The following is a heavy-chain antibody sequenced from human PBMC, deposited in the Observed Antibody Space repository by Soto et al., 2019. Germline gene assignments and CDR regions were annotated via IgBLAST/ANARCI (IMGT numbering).Heavy chain of an antibody. D-gene: IGHD3-10*01. CDR2: MNPNSGNT. CDR1: GYTFTSYD. Sequence: QVQLVQSGAEVKKPGASVKVSCKASGYTFTSYDINWVRQATGQGLEWMGWMNPNSGNTGYAQKIQGRVTMTRNTSISTAYMELSSLRSEDTAVYYCARRPYGSGSYWGHWFDPWGQGTLVTVSS. J-gene: IGHJ5*02. V-gene: IGHV1-8*01. CDR3: ARRPYGSGSYWGHWFDP.